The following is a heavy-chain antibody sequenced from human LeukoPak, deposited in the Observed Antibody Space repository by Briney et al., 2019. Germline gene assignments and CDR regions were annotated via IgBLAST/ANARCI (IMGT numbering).Heavy chain of an antibody. CDR1: GFTFSSYA. J-gene: IGHJ4*02. D-gene: IGHD4/OR15-4a*01. CDR2: INNHNNFV. CDR3: AKVGLTTKMFKGGFDY. Sequence: GGSLRLSCAASGFTFSSYAMSWVRQAPGKGLEWVSFINNHNNFVYYADSVKGRFTISRDNTKNLLYLQMNSLRAEDTAVYYCAKVGLTTKMFKGGFDYWGQGTLVTVSS. V-gene: IGHV3-21*04.